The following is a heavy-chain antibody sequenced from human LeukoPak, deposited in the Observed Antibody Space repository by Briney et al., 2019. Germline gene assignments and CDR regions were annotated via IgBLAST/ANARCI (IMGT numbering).Heavy chain of an antibody. CDR1: GGSISSYY. J-gene: IGHJ1*01. D-gene: IGHD1-26*01. CDR2: IYYSGST. CDR3: ARGSSVGANGANTFQH. Sequence: PSETLSLTCTVSGGSISSYYWSWIRQPPGKGLEWIGYIYYSGSTNYNPSLKSRVTISVDTSKNQFSLKLSSVTAADTAVYYCARGSSVGANGANTFQHWGQGTLVTVSS. V-gene: IGHV4-59*01.